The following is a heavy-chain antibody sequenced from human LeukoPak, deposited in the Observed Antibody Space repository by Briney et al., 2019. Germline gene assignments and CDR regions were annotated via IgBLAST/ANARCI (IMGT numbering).Heavy chain of an antibody. V-gene: IGHV1-18*01. Sequence: ASVKVSCKASGYTFTSYGISWVRQAPGQGLEWMGWISAYNGNTNYAQKLQGRVTMTTDTSTSTAYMELRSLRSDDTAVYYCARDNWVLAAAGTGGMDVWGQGTTVTVSS. D-gene: IGHD6-13*01. CDR2: ISAYNGNT. CDR1: GYTFTSYG. J-gene: IGHJ6*02. CDR3: ARDNWVLAAAGTGGMDV.